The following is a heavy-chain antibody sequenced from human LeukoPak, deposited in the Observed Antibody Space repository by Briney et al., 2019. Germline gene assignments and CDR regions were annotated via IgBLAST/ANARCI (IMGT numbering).Heavy chain of an antibody. CDR2: IYYSGST. D-gene: IGHD6-13*01. Sequence: PSETLSLTCTVSGGSISSGDYYWSWIRQPPGKGLEWIGYIYYSGSTYYSPSLKSRVTISVDTSKNQFSLKLSSVTAADTAVYYCARASGIAAAGYNWFDPWGQGTLVTVSS. J-gene: IGHJ5*02. CDR3: ARASGIAAAGYNWFDP. V-gene: IGHV4-30-4*01. CDR1: GGSISSGDYY.